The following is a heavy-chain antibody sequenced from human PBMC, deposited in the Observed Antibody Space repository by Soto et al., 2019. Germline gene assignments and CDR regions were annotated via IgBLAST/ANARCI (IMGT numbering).Heavy chain of an antibody. CDR2: ISYDGTNK. Sequence: QVQLVESGGGVVQPGRSLRLSCAATFSSYGMHWVRQAPGKGLEWVAVISYDGTNKYYADSVKGRFTISRDNSKNKLYLQMNSLRAEDTAVYYCAKEPGALADAYGMDVWGQGTTVTVSS. J-gene: IGHJ6*02. V-gene: IGHV3-30*18. D-gene: IGHD6-19*01. CDR1: TFSSYG. CDR3: AKEPGALADAYGMDV.